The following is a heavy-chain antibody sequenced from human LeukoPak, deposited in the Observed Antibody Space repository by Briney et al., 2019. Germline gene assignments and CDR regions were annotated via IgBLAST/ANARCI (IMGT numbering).Heavy chain of an antibody. CDR3: ARVQSRSSSSRGPYYYGVDV. V-gene: IGHV1-46*01. D-gene: IGHD6-6*01. CDR1: GYTFTSYY. J-gene: IGHJ6*02. CDR2: INPSGGST. Sequence: ASVKVSCKASGYTFTSYYMHWVRQAPGQGLEWMGIINPSGGSTSYAQKFQGRVTMTRDTSTSTVYMELSSLRSEDTAVYYCARVQSRSSSSRGPYYYGVDVWGQGTTVTVSS.